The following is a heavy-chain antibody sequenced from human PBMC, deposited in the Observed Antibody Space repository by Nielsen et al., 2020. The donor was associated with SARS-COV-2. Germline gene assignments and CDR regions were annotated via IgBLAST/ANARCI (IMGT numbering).Heavy chain of an antibody. CDR3: ARAGRIVGATISFDY. CDR2: ISAYNGNT. V-gene: IGHV1-18*01. J-gene: IGHJ4*02. Sequence: WVRQAPGQGLEWMGWISAYNGNTNYAQKLQGRVTMTTDTSTSTAYMELRSLRSDDTAVYYCARAGRIVGATISFDYWGQGTLVTVSS. D-gene: IGHD1-26*01.